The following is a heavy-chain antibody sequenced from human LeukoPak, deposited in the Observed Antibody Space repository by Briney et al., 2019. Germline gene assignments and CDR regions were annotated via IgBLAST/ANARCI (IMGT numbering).Heavy chain of an antibody. CDR2: ISATSSYI. CDR1: GFAFSTYT. J-gene: IGHJ4*02. CDR3: ARAHVPITVFGVVHYNDY. Sequence: PGGSLRLSCAASGFAFSTYTMNWVRQAPGKGLEWVSSISATSSYIYYADSAKGRFTISRDNAKNSLFLQLNSLRADDTAVYYCARAHVPITVFGVVHYNDYSDQGTLVTVSS. V-gene: IGHV3-21*01. D-gene: IGHD3-3*01.